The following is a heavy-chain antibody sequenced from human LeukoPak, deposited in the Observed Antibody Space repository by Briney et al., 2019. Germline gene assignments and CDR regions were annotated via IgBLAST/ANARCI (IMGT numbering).Heavy chain of an antibody. V-gene: IGHV4-39*07. J-gene: IGHJ4*02. CDR2: IHYSGRT. Sequence: SETLSLTCSVSGVSISSSSYYWGWIRQPPGKGFEWIGSIHYSGRTYYNPSLKSRVTISVDTSKNQFSLDLTSVTAADTAVFYCARDRWNYFDYWGQGSLVTVSS. CDR1: GVSISSSSYY. D-gene: IGHD4-23*01. CDR3: ARDRWNYFDY.